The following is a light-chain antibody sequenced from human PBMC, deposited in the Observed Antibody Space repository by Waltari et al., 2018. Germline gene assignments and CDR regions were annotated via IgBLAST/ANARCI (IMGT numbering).Light chain of an antibody. Sequence: DIQLTQSPSFLSASVGDRVTITCRASQGISSYLAWYQQKPGKAPKLLIYAASTLQSVVPSRFSGSGSGTEFTLTISSLQSEDFATYYCQQLNSYPITFGQGTRLEIK. CDR3: QQLNSYPIT. J-gene: IGKJ5*01. V-gene: IGKV1-9*01. CDR2: AAS. CDR1: QGISSY.